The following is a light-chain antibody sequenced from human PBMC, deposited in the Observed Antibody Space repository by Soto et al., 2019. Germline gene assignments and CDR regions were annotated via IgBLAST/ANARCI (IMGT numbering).Light chain of an antibody. CDR2: EVS. J-gene: IGLJ1*01. Sequence: QSVLTQPPSASGSPGQSVTISCTGTSSDVGGYNYVSWYQQHPGKAPKLMIYEVSKRPSGVPDRFSGSKSGNTASLTVSGLQAEDEADCYCSSYAGSNNLDVFGTGTKVTVL. CDR3: SSYAGSNNLDV. V-gene: IGLV2-8*01. CDR1: SSDVGGYNY.